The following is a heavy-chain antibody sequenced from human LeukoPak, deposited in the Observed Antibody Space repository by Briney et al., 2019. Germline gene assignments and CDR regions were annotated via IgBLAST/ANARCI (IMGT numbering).Heavy chain of an antibody. J-gene: IGHJ3*02. V-gene: IGHV2-5*02. CDR2: IYWDDDK. Sequence: SGPTLVKPTQTLTLTCTFSGFSLSTSGVGVGWIRQPPGKALEWLALIYWDDDKRYSPSLKSRLTITKDTSKNQVVLTMTNMDPVDTATYYCAHLLSLYGDRWSDAFDIWGQGTMVTVSS. CDR3: AHLLSLYGDRWSDAFDI. CDR1: GFSLSTSGVG. D-gene: IGHD4-17*01.